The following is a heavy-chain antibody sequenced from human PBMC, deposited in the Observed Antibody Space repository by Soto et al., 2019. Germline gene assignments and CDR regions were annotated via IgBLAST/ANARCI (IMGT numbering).Heavy chain of an antibody. D-gene: IGHD3-16*01. CDR1: GFTFSNYA. CDR3: AKDLNSYTGRFYLDF. V-gene: IGHV3-23*01. J-gene: IGHJ4*02. Sequence: EVQLLEAGGGLVQPGGSLRLSCAASGFTFSNYAMTWVRQAPGKGLEWVSLIRKNGGSTYYADSVKGRFTVSRDDSKNMLYLKMDSLRAEDTAVYYCAKDLNSYTGRFYLDFWGQGTLVTVSS. CDR2: IRKNGGST.